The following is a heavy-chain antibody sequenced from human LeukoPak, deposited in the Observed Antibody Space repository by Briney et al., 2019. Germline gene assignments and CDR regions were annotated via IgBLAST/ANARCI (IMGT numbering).Heavy chain of an antibody. CDR1: GFTFSSYW. CDR3: ARDLRTYYPRHFDS. D-gene: IGHD3-22*01. V-gene: IGHV3-7*04. Sequence: GGSLGLSCAASGFTFSSYWMTWVRQAPGKGLEWVANIKQDGNEKYYVDSVKGRFTISRDNAKNSLYLQLNSLRAEDTAVYFCARDLRTYYPRHFDSWGQGTLVTVSS. J-gene: IGHJ4*02. CDR2: IKQDGNEK.